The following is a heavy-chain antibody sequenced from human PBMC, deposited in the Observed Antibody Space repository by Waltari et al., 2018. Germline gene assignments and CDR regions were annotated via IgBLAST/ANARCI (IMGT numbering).Heavy chain of an antibody. Sequence: EVQLLESGGGLVQPGGSLRLSCAASGFTFSSYAMNWVRQAPGKGLEGVSGITGSGGNTYYADSVKGRFTISRDNSQNTLYLQMNSLRAEDTALYYCAKRGSSGSADLAWGQGTLVTVSS. CDR3: AKRGSSGSADLA. V-gene: IGHV3-23*01. J-gene: IGHJ5*02. CDR1: GFTFSSYA. D-gene: IGHD1-26*01. CDR2: ITGSGGNT.